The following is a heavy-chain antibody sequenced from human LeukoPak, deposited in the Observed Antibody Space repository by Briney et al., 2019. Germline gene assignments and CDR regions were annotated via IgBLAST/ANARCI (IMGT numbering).Heavy chain of an antibody. J-gene: IGHJ3*02. D-gene: IGHD2-2*01. V-gene: IGHV3-9*01. CDR2: ISWNSGSI. Sequence: GGSLRLSCAASGFTFDDYAMHWVRQAPGKGLEWVSGISWNSGSIGYADSVKGRFTISRDNAKNALYLQMHSLRVEDTAVYYCAGESIVVVPTTMDDASDIWGQGTMVTVSS. CDR1: GFTFDDYA. CDR3: AGESIVVVPTTMDDASDI.